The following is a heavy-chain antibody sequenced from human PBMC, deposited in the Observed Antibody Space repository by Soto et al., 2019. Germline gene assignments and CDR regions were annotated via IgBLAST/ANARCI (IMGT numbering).Heavy chain of an antibody. D-gene: IGHD3-3*01. CDR3: ARGGGTILAPLP. Sequence: GASVEVSCKASGYTFTGYFIHWVRQAPRQGLEGVGYINPNSGATKYAPRFQGRVTMTSDTSIRTAYMDLSNLRSDDTAVYYCARGGGTILAPLPWGQGTLVTVSS. V-gene: IGHV1-2*02. J-gene: IGHJ5*02. CDR1: GYTFTGYF. CDR2: INPNSGAT.